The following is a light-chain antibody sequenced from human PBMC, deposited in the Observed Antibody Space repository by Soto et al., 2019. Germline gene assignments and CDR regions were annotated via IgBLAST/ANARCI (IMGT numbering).Light chain of an antibody. CDR1: QTISNN. J-gene: IGKJ2*01. Sequence: ELVMTQSPATLSVSPGESPTLSCRASQTISNNLAWYQQKPGQAPRLLIYGASTRATGIAARFSGSGSGTEFTLTISSLQSEDFAVYFCQQYNHWPPSDTFGQGTKLEIK. CDR2: GAS. V-gene: IGKV3-15*01. CDR3: QQYNHWPPSDT.